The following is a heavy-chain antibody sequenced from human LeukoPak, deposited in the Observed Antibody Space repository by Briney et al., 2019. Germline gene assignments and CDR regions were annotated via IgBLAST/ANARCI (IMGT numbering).Heavy chain of an antibody. CDR2: IYSGGST. CDR3: ASSTKVVITTLYYYYGMDV. Sequence: GGSLRLSCAASGFTVSSNYMSWVRQAPGKGLEWVSVIYSGGSTYYAGSVKGRFTISRDNSKNTLYLQMNSLRAEDTAVYYCASSTKVVITTLYYYYGMDVWGQGTTVTVSS. V-gene: IGHV3-66*01. D-gene: IGHD3-22*01. J-gene: IGHJ6*02. CDR1: GFTVSSNY.